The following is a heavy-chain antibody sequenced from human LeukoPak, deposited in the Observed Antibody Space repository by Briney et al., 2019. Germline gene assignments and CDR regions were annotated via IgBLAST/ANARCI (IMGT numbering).Heavy chain of an antibody. V-gene: IGHV1-69*13. D-gene: IGHD1-26*01. CDR2: IIPIFGTA. CDR1: GGTFSSYA. CDR3: ARDETSGLVGATRPIYYGMDV. J-gene: IGHJ6*02. Sequence: SVKASCKASGGTFSSYAISWVRQAPGQGLEWMGGIIPIFGTANYAQKFQGRVTITADESTSTAYMELSSLRSEDTAVYYCARDETSGLVGATRPIYYGMDVWGQGTTVTVPS.